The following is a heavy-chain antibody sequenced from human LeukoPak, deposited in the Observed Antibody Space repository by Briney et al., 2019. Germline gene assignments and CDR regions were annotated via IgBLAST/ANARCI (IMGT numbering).Heavy chain of an antibody. Sequence: PSETLSLTCAVYGGSFSGYYWSWIRQPPGKGLEWIGEINHSGSTNYNPSLKSRVTISVDTSKNQFSLKLSSVTAADTAVYYCAREKYSSSWYTSDWFDPWGQGTLVTVSS. V-gene: IGHV4-34*01. J-gene: IGHJ5*02. CDR2: INHSGST. D-gene: IGHD6-13*01. CDR3: AREKYSSSWYTSDWFDP. CDR1: GGSFSGYY.